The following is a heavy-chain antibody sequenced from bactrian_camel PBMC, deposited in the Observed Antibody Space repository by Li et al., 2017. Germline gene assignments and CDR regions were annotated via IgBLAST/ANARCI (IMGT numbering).Heavy chain of an antibody. CDR3: APVVSNY. Sequence: HVQLVESGGGLVQPGGSLRLSCAASGFTFGISFVNWVRQAPGKGLEWVSAILNDVSTTYYADSVKGRLTISRDNAKNTLYLQMDSVKSEDTATYFCAPVVSNYWGQGTQVTVS. V-gene: IGHV3S6*01. CDR2: ILNDVSTT. J-gene: IGHJ4*01. CDR1: GFTFGISF. D-gene: IGHD2*01.